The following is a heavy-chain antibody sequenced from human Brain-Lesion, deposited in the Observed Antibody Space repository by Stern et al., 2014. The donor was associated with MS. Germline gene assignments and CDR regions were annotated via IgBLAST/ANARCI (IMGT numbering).Heavy chain of an antibody. CDR3: ATLSPGAGGNYYRHFDY. Sequence: QLVESGAEVKKPGASVKVSCKVSGYTLTELSMHWVRQAPRKGIEWMAGFDPEDGETIYAQKFQGRVTMTEDTSTDTAYMELSSLRSEDTAVYYCATLSPGAGGNYYRHFDYWGQGTLVTVSS. CDR1: GYTLTELS. D-gene: IGHD1-26*01. CDR2: FDPEDGET. J-gene: IGHJ4*02. V-gene: IGHV1-24*01.